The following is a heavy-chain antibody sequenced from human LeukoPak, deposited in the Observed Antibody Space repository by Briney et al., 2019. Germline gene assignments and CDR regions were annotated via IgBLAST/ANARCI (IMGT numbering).Heavy chain of an antibody. CDR2: MNPNSGNT. CDR1: GYTFTSYD. V-gene: IGHV1-8*01. D-gene: IGHD6-13*01. CDR3: ARGAMYSSSWYPFAWFDP. Sequence: GSVKASCKASGYTFTSYDINWVRQATGQGLEWMGWMNPNSGNTGYAQKFQGRVTMTRNTSISTAYMELSSLRSEDTAVYYCARGAMYSSSWYPFAWFDPWGQGTLVTVSS. J-gene: IGHJ5*02.